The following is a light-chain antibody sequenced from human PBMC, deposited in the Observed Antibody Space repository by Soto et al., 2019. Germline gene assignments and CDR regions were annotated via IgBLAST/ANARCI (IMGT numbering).Light chain of an antibody. CDR1: NSDVGAYSY. V-gene: IGLV2-14*03. CDR3: SSSTAFTPYV. J-gene: IGLJ1*01. Sequence: QSALTQPASVSGSPGQSITISCTGTNSDVGAYSYVSWYQQYPGKAPKLLIYDVGARPSGISDRFSGSKSGNTASLTISGLQAEDEADYYCSSSTAFTPYVFGSGTKVTVL. CDR2: DVG.